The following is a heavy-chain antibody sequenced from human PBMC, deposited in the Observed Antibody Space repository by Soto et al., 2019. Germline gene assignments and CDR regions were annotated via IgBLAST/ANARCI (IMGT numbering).Heavy chain of an antibody. J-gene: IGHJ6*02. CDR2: ISGYNGDT. V-gene: IGHV1-18*01. D-gene: IGHD2-8*01. CDR1: AYTFTRYG. Sequence: QGHLVQSGAEVKKPGASVKVSCKTSAYTFTRYGISWVRQAPGQGLEWMGWISGYNGDTHYAQNLPDRVTMTIDTSTTTAYMELRSLTSDDTAVYYCAKNGQPPYYYYGLDVCGQGTTVTVS. CDR3: AKNGQPPYYYYGLDV.